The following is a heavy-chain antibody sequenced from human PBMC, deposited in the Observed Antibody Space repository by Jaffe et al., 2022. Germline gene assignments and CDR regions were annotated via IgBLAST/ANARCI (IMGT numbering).Heavy chain of an antibody. D-gene: IGHD3-10*01. CDR2: IYHSGST. Sequence: QVQLQESGPGLVKPSETLSLTCAVSGYSISSGYYWGWIRQPPGKGLEWIGSIYHSGSTYYNPSLKSRVTISVDTSKNQFSLKLSSVTAADTAVYYCARPAGDITMVRGVPPPSRYFDLWGRGTLVTVSS. CDR3: ARPAGDITMVRGVPPPSRYFDL. J-gene: IGHJ2*01. CDR1: GYSISSGYY. V-gene: IGHV4-38-2*01.